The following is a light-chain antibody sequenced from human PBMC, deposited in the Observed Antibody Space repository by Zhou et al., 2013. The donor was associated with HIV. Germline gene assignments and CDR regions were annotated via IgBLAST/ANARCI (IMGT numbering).Light chain of an antibody. CDR2: SAA. J-gene: IGKJ3*01. V-gene: IGKV3-15*01. Sequence: EVVMTQYPATLSVSPGQRVTLSCRASQSVRTDLAWYQQKPGQAPRLLIYSAATRATDVPARFTGSGSGTEFTLTINSLQSEDFATYYCQHYYSYPFTFGPGTKVDIK. CDR1: QSVRTD. CDR3: QHYYSYPFT.